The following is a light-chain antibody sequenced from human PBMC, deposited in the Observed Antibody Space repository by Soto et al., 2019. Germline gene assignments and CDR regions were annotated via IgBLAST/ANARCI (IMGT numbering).Light chain of an antibody. CDR1: QSVTSSF. CDR2: GAS. V-gene: IGKV3-20*01. J-gene: IGKJ4*01. Sequence: EIVLTQSPGTLSLSPGERATLSCRASQSVTSSFLAWYQQKPGQAPRLLIYGASSRATGIPDRFSGSGSGADFTLTISGLEPEDFALYYCQQYNLWPLTFGGGTRVEIK. CDR3: QQYNLWPLT.